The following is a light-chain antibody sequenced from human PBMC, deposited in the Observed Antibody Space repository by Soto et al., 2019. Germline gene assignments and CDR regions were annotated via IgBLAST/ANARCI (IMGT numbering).Light chain of an antibody. CDR1: SSDVGSYNL. CDR3: CSYAGSVV. CDR2: EVS. J-gene: IGLJ2*01. V-gene: IGLV2-23*02. Sequence: QSVLTQPASVSGSPGQLITISCTGTSSDVGSYNLVSWYQQHPGKAPKLMIYEVSKRPSGVSNRFSGSKSGNTASLTISGLQAEDEADYYCCSYAGSVVFGGGTKLTVL.